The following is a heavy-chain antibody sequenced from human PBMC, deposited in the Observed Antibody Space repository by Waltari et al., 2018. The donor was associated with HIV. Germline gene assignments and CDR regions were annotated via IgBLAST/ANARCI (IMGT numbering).Heavy chain of an antibody. V-gene: IGHV4-34*01. CDR1: GGSFSGHF. CDR3: ARGVCSNRYYYYGMDV. D-gene: IGHD4-4*01. Sequence: QVHLQQWGAGLLKPSETLSLTCAVYGGSFSGHFWSWIRQPPGKGLGWIGEINNSGSNNYNPSLKSQVTMSVDTSKKQFSLKVNSVTAADTAVYYCARGVCSNRYYYYGMDVWGQGTTVTVSS. J-gene: IGHJ6*02. CDR2: INNSGSN.